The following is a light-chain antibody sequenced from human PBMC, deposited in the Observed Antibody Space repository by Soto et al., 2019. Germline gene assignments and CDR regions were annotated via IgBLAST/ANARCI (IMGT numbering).Light chain of an antibody. J-gene: IGKJ2*01. V-gene: IGKV3-20*01. CDR1: QSVSSRN. CDR2: LAS. CDR3: QQYGNSPPFT. Sequence: EFVLTQSPGTLSLSPGERATLSCRATQSVSSRNLAWYQQKPGQAPKLLIYLASTRATGIPDRFSGSGSGTDFTLTISRLEPEDFAVYYCQQYGNSPPFTFGQGTKLEI.